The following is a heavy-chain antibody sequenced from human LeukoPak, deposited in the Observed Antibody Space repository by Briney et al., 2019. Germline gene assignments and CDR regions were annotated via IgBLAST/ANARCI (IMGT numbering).Heavy chain of an antibody. CDR1: GDSISSSSYY. Sequence: PSETLSLTCTVSGDSISSSSYYWEWIRQTPGKGLEWIGSTFYSGSTYYNPSLKSRVTISVDTSKNQFSLKLNSVTAADTAVYYCARLVSPDAFDIWGQGTMVTVSS. D-gene: IGHD3-3*02. CDR3: ARLVSPDAFDI. J-gene: IGHJ3*02. V-gene: IGHV4-39*01. CDR2: TFYSGST.